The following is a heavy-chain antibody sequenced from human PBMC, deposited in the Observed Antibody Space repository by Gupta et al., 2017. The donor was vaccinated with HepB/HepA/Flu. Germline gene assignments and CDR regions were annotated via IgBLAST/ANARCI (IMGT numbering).Heavy chain of an antibody. CDR3: ARDFPRAKSPFVDG. V-gene: IGHV1-69*01. D-gene: IGHD2/OR15-2a*01. CDR1: GAPMNKYI. CDR2: INAIFGIP. Sequence: QVPLVQSGAEVKQPGSSVTVSCQASGAPMNKYILNWLRQTPGQGLEWVGEINAIFGIPNYAEKFRGRVTISADDSTNTAYTEVTSLKSDDTAVYFCARDFPRAKSPFVDGWGQGTLVTVSS. J-gene: IGHJ3*01.